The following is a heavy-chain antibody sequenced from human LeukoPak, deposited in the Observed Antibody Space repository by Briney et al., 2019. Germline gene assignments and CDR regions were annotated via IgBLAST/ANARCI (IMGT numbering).Heavy chain of an antibody. V-gene: IGHV1-2*02. D-gene: IGHD2-15*01. J-gene: IGHJ6*03. CDR3: ARGGGPKIGYCSGGSCYNYMDV. CDR1: RYTFTGYY. Sequence: GASVKVSCKASRYTFTGYYMHWVRQAPGQGLEWMGWINPNSGVTDYAQKFQGRVTMTRDTSISTAYMELSRLRSDDTAVYYCARGGGPKIGYCSGGSCYNYMDVWGKGTTVTVSS. CDR2: INPNSGVT.